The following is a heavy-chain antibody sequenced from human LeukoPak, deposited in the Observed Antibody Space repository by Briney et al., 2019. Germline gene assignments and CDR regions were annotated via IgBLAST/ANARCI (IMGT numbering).Heavy chain of an antibody. CDR2: IHSSGGT. Sequence: SQTLSLTCTVSGDSISSGRYYWSWIRQPAGKGLEWIGRIHSSGGTEYYPSLKRRVTISVDTAKNQFSLKLTSVTAADTDVYYCAREGASWGFTWGQGTLVTVSS. J-gene: IGHJ5*02. D-gene: IGHD2-2*01. CDR3: AREGASWGFT. CDR1: GDSISSGRYY. V-gene: IGHV4-61*02.